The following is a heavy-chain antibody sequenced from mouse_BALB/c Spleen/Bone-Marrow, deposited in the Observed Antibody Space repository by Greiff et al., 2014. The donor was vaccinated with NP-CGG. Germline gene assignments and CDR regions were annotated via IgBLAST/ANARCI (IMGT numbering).Heavy chain of an antibody. CDR3: AREGGWHFDV. CDR2: IGPYNGGT. D-gene: IGHD1-1*02. J-gene: IGHJ1*01. CDR1: GYSFTDYN. V-gene: IGHV1S135*01. Sequence: EVQGVESGPELVKPGASVKVSCKASGYSFTDYNMYWVKQSHGKSLEWIGYIGPYNGGTTYNQKFKGKATLTADKSSSTAFMHLNSLTFEDASVYYCAREGGWHFDVWGAGTTVTVSS.